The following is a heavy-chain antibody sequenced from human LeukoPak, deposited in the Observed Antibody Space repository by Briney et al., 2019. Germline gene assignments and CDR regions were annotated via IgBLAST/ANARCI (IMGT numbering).Heavy chain of an antibody. Sequence: PGGSLRLSCAASGFTFSDYYMSWIRQAPGKGLEWVSYNSVIGTYTNSAVKGRFTISRDNAKSSLYLQMNSLRAEDTAVYYCARAFGASGRFDYWGQGTLVTVSS. CDR2: NSVIGTYT. CDR3: ARAFGASGRFDY. D-gene: IGHD3-10*01. V-gene: IGHV3-11*05. CDR1: GFTFSDYY. J-gene: IGHJ4*02.